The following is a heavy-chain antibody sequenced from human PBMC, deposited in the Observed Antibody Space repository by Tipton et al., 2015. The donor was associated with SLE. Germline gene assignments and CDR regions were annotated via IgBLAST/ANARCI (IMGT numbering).Heavy chain of an antibody. V-gene: IGHV4-4*07. J-gene: IGHJ5*02. CDR1: GGSITSYY. Sequence: TLSLTCNVSGGSITSYYWSWIRQPAGKGLEWIGRIYSSGSTNENLSLKSRVFISKDTSKNQFSLKLSSVTAADTAVYYCAREAKYSGSYYNWFDTWGQGTLVTVSP. CDR2: IYSSGST. CDR3: AREAKYSGSYYNWFDT. D-gene: IGHD1-26*01.